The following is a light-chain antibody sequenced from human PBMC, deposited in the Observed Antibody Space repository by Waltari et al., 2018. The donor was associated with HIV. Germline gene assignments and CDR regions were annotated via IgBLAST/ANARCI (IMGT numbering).Light chain of an antibody. CDR2: EDS. J-gene: IGLJ2*01. CDR3: QTWDRSTVI. V-gene: IGLV3-1*01. Sequence: FELTQPPSVSVSPRQTATLTCPPNSLPQKFISWYQKRPGQSPLLVIYEDSKRPSEISERFSGSNSGDTATLTISVTESLDEAEYFCQTWDRSTVIFGGGTKLTVL. CDR1: SLPQKF.